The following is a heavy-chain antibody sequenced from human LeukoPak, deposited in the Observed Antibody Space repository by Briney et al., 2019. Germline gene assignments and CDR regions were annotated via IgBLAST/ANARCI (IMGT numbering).Heavy chain of an antibody. V-gene: IGHV3-33*06. Sequence: GGSLRLSCVGSGFTFSHYGMHWVRQTPGRGLEWVAVIWNDGSNKYYADSVKGRFTISRDNSKGTLYLEMNNLRAEDTAIYYCAKDADFARIYYYFDSWGQGTLVTVSS. CDR2: IWNDGSNK. CDR1: GFTFSHYG. D-gene: IGHD3-10*01. CDR3: AKDADFARIYYYFDS. J-gene: IGHJ4*02.